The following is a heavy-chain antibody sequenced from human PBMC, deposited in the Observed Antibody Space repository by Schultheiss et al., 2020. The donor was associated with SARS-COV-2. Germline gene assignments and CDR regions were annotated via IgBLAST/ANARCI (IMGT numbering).Heavy chain of an antibody. V-gene: IGHV4-61*05. D-gene: IGHD2-2*01. Sequence: ESLKISCTVSGGSISSSSYYWGWIRQPPGKGLEWIGYIYYSGSTNYNPSLKSRVTMSVDTSKNQFSLKLSSVTAADTAVYYCARGRQVPAAMRGGFDYWGQGTLVTVSS. J-gene: IGHJ4*02. CDR2: IYYSGST. CDR3: ARGRQVPAAMRGGFDY. CDR1: GGSISSSSYY.